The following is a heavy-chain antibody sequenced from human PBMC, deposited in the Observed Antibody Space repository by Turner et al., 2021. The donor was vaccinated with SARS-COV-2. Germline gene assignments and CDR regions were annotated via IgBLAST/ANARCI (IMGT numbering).Heavy chain of an antibody. CDR3: ARLMDTAMDYYGMDV. D-gene: IGHD5-18*01. CDR1: GGSISSSTHY. J-gene: IGHJ6*02. V-gene: IGHV4-39*01. Sequence: QLQLQESGPGLVKPSETLSLTCTVSGGSISSSTHYWGWIRQPPGRGLEWIENIYYSEGSYYNQSRKGRVTISVDTSKNQYTLKLSTETAADTDVDYCARLMDTAMDYYGMDVWGQGTTVTVSS. CDR2: IYYSEGS.